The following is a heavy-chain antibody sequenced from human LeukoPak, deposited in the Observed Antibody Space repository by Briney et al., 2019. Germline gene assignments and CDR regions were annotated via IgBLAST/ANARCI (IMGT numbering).Heavy chain of an antibody. CDR3: ATRIAYYDSSGYSLRY. J-gene: IGHJ4*02. CDR2: FDPEDGET. V-gene: IGHV1-24*01. CDR1: GYTLTELS. D-gene: IGHD3-22*01. Sequence: ASVKVSCKVSGYTLTELSMHWVRQAPGKGLEWMGGFDPEDGETIYAQKFQGRVTMTEDTSTDTAYMALSSLRSEDTAVYYCATRIAYYDSSGYSLRYWGQGTLVTVSS.